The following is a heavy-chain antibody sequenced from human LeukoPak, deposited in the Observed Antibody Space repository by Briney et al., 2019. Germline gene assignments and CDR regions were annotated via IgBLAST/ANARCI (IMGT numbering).Heavy chain of an antibody. CDR3: ARSSTVIDFDY. CDR1: GGSFSGYY. V-gene: IGHV4-34*01. J-gene: IGHJ4*02. CDR2: INHSGST. D-gene: IGHD4-17*01. Sequence: PETLSLTCAVYGGSFSGYYWSWIRQPPGKGLEWIGEINHSGSTNYNPSLKSRVTISVDTSKNQFSLKLSSVTAADTAVYYCARSSTVIDFDYWGQGTLVTVSS.